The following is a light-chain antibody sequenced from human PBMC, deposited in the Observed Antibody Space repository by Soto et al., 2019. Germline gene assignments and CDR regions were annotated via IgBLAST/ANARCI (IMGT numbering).Light chain of an antibody. V-gene: IGLV2-14*01. CDR2: DVS. CDR1: SSDIGAYNY. J-gene: IGLJ2*01. CDR3: SSYTSSNNVV. Sequence: QSALTQPASVSGSPGQSITISCTGTSSDIGAYNYVSWYQQNPGKVPKLMIYDVSNRPSGISNRFSGSKSGNTASLTISGLQAEDEAHYYCSSYTSSNNVVFGGGTKLTVL.